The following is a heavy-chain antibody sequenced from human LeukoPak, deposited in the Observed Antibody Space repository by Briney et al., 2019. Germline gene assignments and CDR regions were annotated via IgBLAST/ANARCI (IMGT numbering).Heavy chain of an antibody. CDR3: ARLRLRHLKWFDP. CDR1: GFTFSSYE. D-gene: IGHD3-16*01. J-gene: IGHJ5*02. Sequence: RGALRLSYAASGFTFSSYEMNWVRQAPATALEGVSYISSSGSTIYYADSVKGSFTISRDNAKHSLYLQMNSLRAEDTAVYYCARLRLRHLKWFDPWGQGTLVTVSS. V-gene: IGHV3-48*03. CDR2: ISSSGSTI.